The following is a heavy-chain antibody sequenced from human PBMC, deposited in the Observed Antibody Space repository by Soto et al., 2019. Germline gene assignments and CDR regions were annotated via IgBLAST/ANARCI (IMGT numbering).Heavy chain of an antibody. J-gene: IGHJ6*02. CDR2: INSDGSST. Sequence: PGGSLRLSCVASGFIFTDYAMSWVRQGPGKGLVWVSRINSDGSSTSYADSVKGRFTISRDNAKNTLYLQMSSLRAEDTAVYYCARDPGYCSSTSCPRYYYYGMDVWGQGTTVTVSS. V-gene: IGHV3-74*01. CDR1: GFIFTDYA. D-gene: IGHD2-2*01. CDR3: ARDPGYCSSTSCPRYYYYGMDV.